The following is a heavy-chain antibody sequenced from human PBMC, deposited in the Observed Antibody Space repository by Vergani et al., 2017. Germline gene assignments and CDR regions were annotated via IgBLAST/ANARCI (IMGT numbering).Heavy chain of an antibody. CDR2: ISFDESNK. CDR1: GFIFSDHY. V-gene: IGHV3-30*18. Sequence: VQLLESGGGLVQPGGSLRLSCAASGFIFSDHYMDWVRQAPGKGLEWVAVISFDESNKYYADSVMGRFTISRDNSKNTLYLQMNSLRAEDTAVYFCAKGYYYGSGTYGYFDYWGQGTLVTVSS. CDR3: AKGYYYGSGTYGYFDY. J-gene: IGHJ4*02. D-gene: IGHD3-10*01.